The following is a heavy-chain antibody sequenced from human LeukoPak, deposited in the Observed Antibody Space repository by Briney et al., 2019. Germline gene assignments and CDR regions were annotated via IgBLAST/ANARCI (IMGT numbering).Heavy chain of an antibody. D-gene: IGHD5-18*01. CDR2: IKKDRGEK. Sequence: PAGSLRLSCAASGFTFSAYWMSWVRQAPGKGLEWVAHIKKDRGEKYYVDSVKGRFTIARDNAENSLYLQMNSLRAEDTAVYYCARDPSRGYNYGYGDYWGQGTLVIVSS. CDR3: ARDPSRGYNYGYGDY. V-gene: IGHV3-7*01. J-gene: IGHJ4*02. CDR1: GFTFSAYW.